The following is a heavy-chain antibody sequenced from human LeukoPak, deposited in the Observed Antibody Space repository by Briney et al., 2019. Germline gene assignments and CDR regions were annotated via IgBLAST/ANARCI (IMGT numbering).Heavy chain of an antibody. D-gene: IGHD6-19*01. CDR1: GYTFTSYA. Sequence: ASVKVSCKASGYTFTSYAMNWVRQAPGQGLEWMGWINTNTGDPTYAQGFTGRFVFSLDTSVSTAYLQISSLKAEDTAVYYCARVVPGIAVAARRFDPWGQGTLVTVSS. CDR2: INTNTGDP. CDR3: ARVVPGIAVAARRFDP. V-gene: IGHV7-4-1*02. J-gene: IGHJ5*02.